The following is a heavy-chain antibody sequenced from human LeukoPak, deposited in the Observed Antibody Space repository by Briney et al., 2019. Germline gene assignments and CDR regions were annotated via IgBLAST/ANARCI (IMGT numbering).Heavy chain of an antibody. V-gene: IGHV1-69*02. Sequence: SVKVSCKASGGTFSSYTISWVRQAPGQGLEWMGRIIPILGIANYAQKFQGRVTITADKSTSTAYMELSSLRSEDTAVYYCARGVHGSEFDYWGRGTLVTVSS. CDR1: GGTFSSYT. CDR2: IIPILGIA. J-gene: IGHJ4*02. D-gene: IGHD1-26*01. CDR3: ARGVHGSEFDY.